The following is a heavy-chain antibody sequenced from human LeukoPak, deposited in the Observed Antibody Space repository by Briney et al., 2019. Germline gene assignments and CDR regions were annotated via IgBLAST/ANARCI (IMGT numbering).Heavy chain of an antibody. Sequence: AGGSLRLSCAASGFTFSSYSMNWVRQAPGKGLEWISYISSSSSVIYYADSVKGRFTISRDNAKNSLFLQMNSLRAEDTALYYCARGLFEAASDYWGQGTLVSVSS. CDR3: ARGLFEAASDY. D-gene: IGHD3-3*01. V-gene: IGHV3-48*01. CDR1: GFTFSSYS. J-gene: IGHJ4*02. CDR2: ISSSSSVI.